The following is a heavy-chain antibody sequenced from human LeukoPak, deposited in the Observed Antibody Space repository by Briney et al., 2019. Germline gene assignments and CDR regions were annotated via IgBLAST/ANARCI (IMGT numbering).Heavy chain of an antibody. Sequence: PGGSLRLSCAASGFTFSNYAMSWVRQAPGKGLEWVSAISGSGGSTYYADSVKGRFTISRDNSKNTLYLQMNSLGAEDTAVYYCAKVGLYDYVWGSYRSLGVFDYWGQGTLVTVSS. CDR1: GFTFSNYA. CDR3: AKVGLYDYVWGSYRSLGVFDY. D-gene: IGHD3-16*02. CDR2: ISGSGGST. V-gene: IGHV3-23*01. J-gene: IGHJ4*02.